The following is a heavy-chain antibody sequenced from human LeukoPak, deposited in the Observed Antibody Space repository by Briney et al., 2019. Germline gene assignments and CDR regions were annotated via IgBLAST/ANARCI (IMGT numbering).Heavy chain of an antibody. CDR3: ARSDYFDY. Sequence: GGSLRLSCAASGFSFSSQWMHWVRQAPGKGLVWVARINSAGSSTRYADSVKGRFTVSRDNANNTLYLQMNSLRAEDTAVYYCARSDYFDYWGRGTLVTVSS. CDR1: GFSFSSQW. CDR2: INSAGSST. V-gene: IGHV3-74*01. J-gene: IGHJ4*02.